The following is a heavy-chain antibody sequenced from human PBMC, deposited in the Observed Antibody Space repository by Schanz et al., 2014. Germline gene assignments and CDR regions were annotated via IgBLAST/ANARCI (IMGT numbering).Heavy chain of an antibody. D-gene: IGHD3-3*01. V-gene: IGHV1-2*06. CDR2: INPNTGGT. Sequence: QVLLVQSGAEVKQPGASVKVSCKASGYTFTAYFIHWVRQAPGQGLEWMGRINPNTGGTNFAQKLQGRLTMTRATSITTAYMALSGLTSDDTAVSSCARKGMPPIWSGYPYFFDFWGQGTLVTVSS. CDR1: GYTFTAYF. CDR3: ARKGMPPIWSGYPYFFDF. J-gene: IGHJ4*02.